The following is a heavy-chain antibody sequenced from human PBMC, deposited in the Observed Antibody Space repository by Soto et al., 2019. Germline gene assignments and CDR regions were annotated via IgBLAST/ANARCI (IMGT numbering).Heavy chain of an antibody. J-gene: IGHJ4*02. CDR3: TRDMDYGDRAFGDY. CDR1: GFTFSSFA. D-gene: IGHD4-17*01. V-gene: IGHV3-30-3*01. CDR2: ISYDGSKK. Sequence: QVQLVESGGGVVQPGRSLRLSCAASGFTFSSFAMYWVRQAPGKGLDWVAVISYDGSKKYYADSVKGRFTISRDNSKNTLYLQMNGLRTEDAALYYCTRDMDYGDRAFGDYWGQGTLVTVSS.